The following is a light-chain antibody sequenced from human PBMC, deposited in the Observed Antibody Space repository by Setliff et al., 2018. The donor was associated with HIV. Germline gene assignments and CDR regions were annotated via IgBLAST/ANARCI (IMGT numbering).Light chain of an antibody. CDR3: CSYTSSNTHV. V-gene: IGLV2-14*01. CDR2: EVS. J-gene: IGLJ1*01. CDR1: SSDVGGYNY. Sequence: QSVLAQPASVSGSPGQSITVSCTGTSSDVGGYNYVSWYQQHPGKAPKLMIYEVSNRPSGVSNRFSGSKSAYTASLTIPGLQAEDEADYYCCSYTSSNTHVFGTGTKVTVL.